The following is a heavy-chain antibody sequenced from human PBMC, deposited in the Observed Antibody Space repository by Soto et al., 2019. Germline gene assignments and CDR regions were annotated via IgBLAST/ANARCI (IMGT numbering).Heavy chain of an antibody. CDR3: IKASTVTGVGGYR. CDR1: GFAFSSYW. J-gene: IGHJ5*02. CDR2: ISSDGRNT. V-gene: IGHV3-74*03. D-gene: IGHD6-19*01. Sequence: EVQLVESGGGLVQPGGSLRLSCAASGFAFSSYWMQWVRHVPGKGPVWVSRISSDGRNTTYADPVKGRFTISRDNAKNTLHLQMTSLTDDDTAVYYCIKASTVTGVGGYRWGQGTLVTVSS.